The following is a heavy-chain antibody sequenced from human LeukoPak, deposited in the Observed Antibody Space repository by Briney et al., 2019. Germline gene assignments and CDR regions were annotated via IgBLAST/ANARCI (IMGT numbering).Heavy chain of an antibody. V-gene: IGHV4-39*02. D-gene: IGHD3-10*01. CDR3: ARDLKKEGITMVRGVMGY. J-gene: IGHJ4*02. Sequence: NPSETLSLTCTVSGGSISSSSYYWGWIRQPPGKGLEWIGSIYYSGSTYYNPSLKSRVTISVDTSKNQFSLKLSSVTAADTAVYYCARDLKKEGITMVRGVMGYWGQGTLVTVSS. CDR1: GGSISSSSYY. CDR2: IYYSGST.